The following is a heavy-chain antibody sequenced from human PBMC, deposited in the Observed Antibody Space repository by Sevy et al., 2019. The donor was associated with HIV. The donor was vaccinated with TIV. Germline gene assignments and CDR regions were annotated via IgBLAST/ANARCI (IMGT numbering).Heavy chain of an antibody. CDR1: GFTFSSYS. CDR2: ISSTSSYI. J-gene: IGHJ5*02. D-gene: IGHD6-19*01. CDR3: ARDYNSGWRKFNLFDP. Sequence: GGSLRLSCAASGFTFSSYSMTWVRQAPGKGLEWVSSISSTSSYIDYTYSVKGRFTISRDNARNSLYLQMNNLRAEDTPVYYCARDYNSGWRKFNLFDPWGQGTLVTVSS. V-gene: IGHV3-21*01.